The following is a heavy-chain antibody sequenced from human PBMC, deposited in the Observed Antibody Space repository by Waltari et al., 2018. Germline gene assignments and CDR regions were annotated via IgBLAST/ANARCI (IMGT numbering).Heavy chain of an antibody. CDR3: ARLHCGDGICYDAFDI. V-gene: IGHV4-59*01. D-gene: IGHD2-15*01. CDR2: FYYSGNT. J-gene: IGHJ3*02. CDR1: GGSISTYY. Sequence: QVQLQESGPGLVKPSETLSLTCTVSGGSISTYYWSWLRQPPGKGLAWIGYFYYSGNTNYNPSLKSRVTLSVDTPKNLFSLKLTSVTAADTAIYYCARLHCGDGICYDAFDIWGQGTMVTVSS.